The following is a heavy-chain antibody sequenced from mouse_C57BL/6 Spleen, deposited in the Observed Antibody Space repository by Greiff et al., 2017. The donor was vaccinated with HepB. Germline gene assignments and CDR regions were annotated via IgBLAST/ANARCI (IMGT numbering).Heavy chain of an antibody. CDR3: ARRGAGTGARDY. V-gene: IGHV5-6*01. Sequence: VQLKQSGGDLVKPGGSLKLSCAASGFTFSSYGMSWVRQTPDKRLEWVATISSGGSYTYYPDSVKGRFTISRDNAKNTLDLQMSSLKSEDTALYYCARRGAGTGARDYWGQGTSVTVSS. D-gene: IGHD4-1*01. CDR1: GFTFSSYG. J-gene: IGHJ4*01. CDR2: ISSGGSYT.